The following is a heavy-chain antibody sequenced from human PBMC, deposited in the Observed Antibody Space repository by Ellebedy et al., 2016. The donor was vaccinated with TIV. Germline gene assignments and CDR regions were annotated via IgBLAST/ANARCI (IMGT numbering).Heavy chain of an antibody. V-gene: IGHV1-18*04. D-gene: IGHD5-12*01. J-gene: IGHJ5*01. Sequence: ASVKVSCKASGYTFTSYTISWVRQAPGQGLEWMGWISANNGNTNYAQKFQDRVTLTTDTSTSIAYMELRSLRSDDTVVYYCARDATGHYGYDFSDSWGQGTLVTVSS. CDR2: ISANNGNT. CDR1: GYTFTSYT. CDR3: ARDATGHYGYDFSDS.